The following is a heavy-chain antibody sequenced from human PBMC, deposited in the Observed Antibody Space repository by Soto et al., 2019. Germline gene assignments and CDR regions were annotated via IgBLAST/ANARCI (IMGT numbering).Heavy chain of an antibody. V-gene: IGHV3-30*04. J-gene: IGHJ6*02. D-gene: IGHD3-22*01. CDR1: KFTFASYV. Sequence: VQLVESGGGVVQPARSQRLSCTASKFTFASYVMHWVRQAPGEGLEWVALISFDGTNKYYADSVKGRFTISRDNYKNTMYLQMNSLRPEDTAVYYCAREMIPMIMGGMSAMDVWGQGTTVTVS. CDR2: ISFDGTNK. CDR3: AREMIPMIMGGMSAMDV.